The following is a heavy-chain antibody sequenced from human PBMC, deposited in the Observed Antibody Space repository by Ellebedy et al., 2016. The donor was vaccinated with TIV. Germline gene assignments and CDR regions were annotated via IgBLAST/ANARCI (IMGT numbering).Heavy chain of an antibody. V-gene: IGHV4-34*01. Sequence: SDTLSLTXAVYGGSLSGYYWSWVRQPPGKGLEWIGEINHSGSTNHNPSLKSRVTISVDTSKNQFSLKLRSVTAADTAVYFCARRPYCSTTTCYGLDYWGQGTLVTVSS. CDR2: INHSGST. J-gene: IGHJ4*02. CDR1: GGSLSGYY. CDR3: ARRPYCSTTTCYGLDY. D-gene: IGHD2-2*01.